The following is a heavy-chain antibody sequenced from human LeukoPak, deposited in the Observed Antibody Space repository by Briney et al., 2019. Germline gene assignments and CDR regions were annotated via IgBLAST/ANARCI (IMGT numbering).Heavy chain of an antibody. Sequence: ASVKVSCKASGYTFTGHYMHWVRQAPGQGLEWMGWINPNSGVTNYTQKFQGRVTMTRDTSISTAYMDLSRLRSDDTAVYYCARDRYNWNTYYYYMDVWGKGTTVTASS. D-gene: IGHD1/OR15-1a*01. J-gene: IGHJ6*03. CDR1: GYTFTGHY. CDR2: INPNSGVT. V-gene: IGHV1-2*02. CDR3: ARDRYNWNTYYYYMDV.